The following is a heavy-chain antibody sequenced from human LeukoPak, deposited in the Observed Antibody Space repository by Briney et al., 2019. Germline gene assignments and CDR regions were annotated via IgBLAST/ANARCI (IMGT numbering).Heavy chain of an antibody. J-gene: IGHJ4*02. D-gene: IGHD3-22*01. Sequence: GGSLRLSCAASGFTFSSYAMNWVRQGPGKGLEWVSGISGSAGSTYYADSVKGRFTISRDNSKNTLYLQMNSLRAEDTAVYYCAKNRLGLLYDSSGYYGYWGQGTLVTVSS. CDR1: GFTFSSYA. CDR3: AKNRLGLLYDSSGYYGY. CDR2: ISGSAGST. V-gene: IGHV3-23*01.